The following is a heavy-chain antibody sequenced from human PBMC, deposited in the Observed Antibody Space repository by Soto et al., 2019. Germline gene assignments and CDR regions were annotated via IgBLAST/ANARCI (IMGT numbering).Heavy chain of an antibody. CDR3: GKNHDS. CDR2: IYYSGST. V-gene: IGHV4-59*08. J-gene: IGHJ4*02. Sequence: PSETLSLTCTVSGGSISSYYWSWIRQPPGKGLEWIGYIYYSGSTNYNPSLKSRVTISVDTSKNQFSLKLSSVTAADTAVYYCGKNHDSWGRGPLVTVSS. CDR1: GGSISSYY.